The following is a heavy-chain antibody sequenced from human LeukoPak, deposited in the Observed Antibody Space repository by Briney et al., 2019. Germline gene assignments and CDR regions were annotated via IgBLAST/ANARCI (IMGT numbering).Heavy chain of an antibody. V-gene: IGHV1-2*02. J-gene: IGHJ5*02. Sequence: GASVKVSCKASGFTFTGHYLHWVRQAPGQGVEWMGWINPKTGATTYAQKSQGRVTMTWDTSITTAYMELSSLTSDDTAVYYCARGYEYGWLDHWGQGTQVTVSS. CDR2: INPKTGAT. CDR3: ARGYEYGWLDH. CDR1: GFTFTGHY. D-gene: IGHD4/OR15-4a*01.